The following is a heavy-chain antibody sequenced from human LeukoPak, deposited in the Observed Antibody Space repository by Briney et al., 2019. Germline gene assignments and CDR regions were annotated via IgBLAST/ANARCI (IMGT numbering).Heavy chain of an antibody. CDR1: GGSFSGYY. D-gene: IGHD3-22*01. Sequence: SETLSLTCAVYGGSFSGYYWSWIRQPPGKGLEWIGEINHSGSTNYNPSLKSRVTISVDASKNQFSLKLSSVTAADTAVYYCTRGAGYYDSSGLPIDYWGQGTLVTVSS. CDR3: TRGAGYYDSSGLPIDY. CDR2: INHSGST. V-gene: IGHV4-34*01. J-gene: IGHJ4*02.